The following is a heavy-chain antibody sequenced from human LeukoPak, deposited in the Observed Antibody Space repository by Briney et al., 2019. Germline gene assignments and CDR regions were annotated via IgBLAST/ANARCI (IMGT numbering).Heavy chain of an antibody. CDR3: AKDTTRVGLDQ. CDR1: GFTFSSYA. CDR2: ISYDGSNK. J-gene: IGHJ4*02. Sequence: GRSLRLSCAASGFTFSSYAMHWVRQAPGKGLEWVAVISYDGSNKYYADSVKGRFTISRDNSKNTLYLQMNSLRAEDTAVYYCAKDTTRVGLDQWGQGTLVTVSS. D-gene: IGHD1-14*01. V-gene: IGHV3-30-3*01.